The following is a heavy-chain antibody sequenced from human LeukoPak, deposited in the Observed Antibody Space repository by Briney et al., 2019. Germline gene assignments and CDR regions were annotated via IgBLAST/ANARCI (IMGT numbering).Heavy chain of an antibody. CDR1: GFTFSSYG. CDR2: ISYDGSNK. V-gene: IGHV3-30*18. Sequence: QPGGSLRLSCAASGFTFSSYGMHWVRQAPGKGLEWVAVISYDGSNKYYADSVKGRFTISRDNSKNTLYLQMNSLRAEDTAVYYCAKDPSYYYDSSGYPNDYWGQGTLVTVSS. J-gene: IGHJ4*02. D-gene: IGHD3-22*01. CDR3: AKDPSYYYDSSGYPNDY.